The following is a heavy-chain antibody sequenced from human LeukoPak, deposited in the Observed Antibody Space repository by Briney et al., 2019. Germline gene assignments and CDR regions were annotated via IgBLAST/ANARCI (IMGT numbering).Heavy chain of an antibody. CDR3: AREDRNDAFDI. J-gene: IGHJ3*02. CDR1: GFTFSDYY. CDR2: ISSSGSTV. V-gene: IGHV3-11*04. Sequence: GGSLRLSCAASGFTFSDYYMSWIRQAPGKGLEWVSYISSSGSTVYYADSVKGRFTISRDNAKNSLYLQMNSLRAEDTAVYYCAREDRNDAFDIWGQGTMVTVSS. D-gene: IGHD2-15*01.